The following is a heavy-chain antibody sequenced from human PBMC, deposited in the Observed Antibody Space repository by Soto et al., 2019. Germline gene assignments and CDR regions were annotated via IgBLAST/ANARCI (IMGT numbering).Heavy chain of an antibody. Sequence: PGGSLRLSCIGSGFTLRSFWMHWVRQGPGKGLTWVARVNPDGSRTTYADSVKGRFTISRDNAENTLFLEMSSLRVEDTGVHHCAGNTYHGLDVWGQGTTVTVSS. D-gene: IGHD2-21*01. CDR1: GFTLRSFW. CDR3: AGNTYHGLDV. V-gene: IGHV3-74*01. CDR2: VNPDGSRT. J-gene: IGHJ6*02.